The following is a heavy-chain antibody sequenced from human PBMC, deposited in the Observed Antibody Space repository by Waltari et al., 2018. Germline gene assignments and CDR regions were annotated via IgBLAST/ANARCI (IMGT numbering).Heavy chain of an antibody. CDR2: INPNSGVT. CDR3: ARVEGSAVTTRVDY. D-gene: IGHD4-17*01. V-gene: IGHV1-2*02. J-gene: IGHJ4*02. Sequence: QVQLVQSGAEVKKPGASVKVFCKASGYTLTGYYMHWVRQAPGQGLEWMGWINPNSGVTNYAQKFQGRVTMTRDTSISTAYMELSRLRSDDTAVYYCARVEGSAVTTRVDYWGQGTLVTVSS. CDR1: GYTLTGYY.